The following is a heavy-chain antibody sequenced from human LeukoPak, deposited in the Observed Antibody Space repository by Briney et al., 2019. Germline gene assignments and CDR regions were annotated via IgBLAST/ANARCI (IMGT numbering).Heavy chain of an antibody. Sequence: GESLKISCKGSGYSFTSYWIGWVRQMPGKGLEWMGIIYPGDSDTRYSPSFQGQVTISADKSISTAYLQWRSLKASDAAMYYCARRSSSWSAHDDYYYYMDVWGKGTTVTVSS. CDR2: IYPGDSDT. CDR1: GYSFTSYW. CDR3: ARRSSSWSAHDDYYYYMDV. J-gene: IGHJ6*03. V-gene: IGHV5-51*01. D-gene: IGHD6-13*01.